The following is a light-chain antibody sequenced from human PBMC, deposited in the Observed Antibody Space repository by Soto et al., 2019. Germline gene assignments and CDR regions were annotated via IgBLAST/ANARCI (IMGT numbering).Light chain of an antibody. CDR3: QSYDSSLSGPV. Sequence: QSALTQPAPVSGSPGQSITISCTGSTSDVGAYNYVSWYKHHPGQAPQLMIYEVSNRPSGVSNRFSGSKSGNTASLTITGLQAADEAAYYCQSYDSSLSGPVFGGGTQLTVL. CDR1: TSDVGAYNY. V-gene: IGLV2-14*01. J-gene: IGLJ3*02. CDR2: EVS.